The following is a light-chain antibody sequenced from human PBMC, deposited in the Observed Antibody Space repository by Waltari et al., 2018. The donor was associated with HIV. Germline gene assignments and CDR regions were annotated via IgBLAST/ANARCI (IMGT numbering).Light chain of an antibody. V-gene: IGLV1-51*01. CDR2: DNN. CDR3: GTWDSSLSAGGV. Sequence: QSVFTQPPSVSAAPGQKVTISCSGSSSNLGNNYVSWYQQLPGTAPKLLIYDNNKRPSGIPDRFSGSKSGTSATLGITGLQTGDEADYYCGTWDSSLSAGGVFGGGTKLTVL. J-gene: IGLJ3*02. CDR1: SSNLGNNY.